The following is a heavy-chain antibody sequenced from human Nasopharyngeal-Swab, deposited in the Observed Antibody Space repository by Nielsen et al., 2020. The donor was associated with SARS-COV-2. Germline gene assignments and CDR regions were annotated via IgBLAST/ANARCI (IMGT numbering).Heavy chain of an antibody. V-gene: IGHV3-48*02. D-gene: IGHD1-26*01. CDR2: ISSSSSTS. J-gene: IGHJ4*02. CDR3: ARDVAIVGATLEN. Sequence: GGSLRPPCAAPESTTSRNGMHWVRQAPGKGLEWVAYISSSSSTSYYADSVKGRFTISRDNPKNSLYLQMNSLRDEDTALYYCARDVAIVGATLENWGQGTLVTVSS. CDR1: ESTTSRNG.